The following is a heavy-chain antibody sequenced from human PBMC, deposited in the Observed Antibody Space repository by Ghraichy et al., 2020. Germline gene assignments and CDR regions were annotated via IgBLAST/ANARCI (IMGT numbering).Heavy chain of an antibody. V-gene: IGHV3-53*01. J-gene: IGHJ4*02. D-gene: IGHD2-2*01. CDR3: ARDAYQPWGY. Sequence: LSLTCAASGFADSDNYMSWVCHAPGKGLEWVSVIYDNGRTFYADSVKGRFAISRDTSKNTLYLQMHSLRDEDTAVYYCARDAYQPWGYWGQGTLVTVSS. CDR2: IYDNGRT. CDR1: GFADSDNY.